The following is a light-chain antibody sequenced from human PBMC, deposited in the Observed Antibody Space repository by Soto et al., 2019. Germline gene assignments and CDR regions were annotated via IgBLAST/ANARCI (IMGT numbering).Light chain of an antibody. CDR3: QQYENSPIT. V-gene: IGKV3-20*01. CDR1: QSITSSF. J-gene: IGKJ5*01. CDR2: GAS. Sequence: DILLAHSPSTLFLFPGERASLSCGASQSITSSFLAWYQQKPGQTPRLLIYGASSRATGIPDRFSGTGSETDFTPTINRLEPEDLAVYYCQQYENSPITFGQGTRLEI.